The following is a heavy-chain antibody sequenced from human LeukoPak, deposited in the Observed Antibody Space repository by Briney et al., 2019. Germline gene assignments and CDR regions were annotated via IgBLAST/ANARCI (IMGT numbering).Heavy chain of an antibody. V-gene: IGHV3-30*03. Sequence: PGGSLRLSCAASGFNFTLYGIHWVRQAPGKGLQWVAVVSHNGVKTYYADSVKGRFTVSRDNSKNTVYLQMNRLRGDDTAVYYCAMGTKDYWGRGTLVTVSS. CDR3: AMGTKDY. CDR1: GFNFTLYG. CDR2: VSHNGVKT. D-gene: IGHD7-27*01. J-gene: IGHJ4*02.